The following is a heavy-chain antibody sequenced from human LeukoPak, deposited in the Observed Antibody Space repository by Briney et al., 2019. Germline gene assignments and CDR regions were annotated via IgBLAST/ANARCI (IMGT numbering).Heavy chain of an antibody. V-gene: IGHV3-66*01. Sequence: GGSLRLSCAASEFSVGSNYMTWVRQAPGKGLEWVSLIYSGGSTYYADSVKGRFTISRDNSKNTLYLQMNSLRAEDTAVYYCARASCSSTSCYVFPWYYYYYMDVWGKGTTVTVSS. D-gene: IGHD2-2*01. CDR2: IYSGGST. CDR1: EFSVGSNY. J-gene: IGHJ6*03. CDR3: ARASCSSTSCYVFPWYYYYYMDV.